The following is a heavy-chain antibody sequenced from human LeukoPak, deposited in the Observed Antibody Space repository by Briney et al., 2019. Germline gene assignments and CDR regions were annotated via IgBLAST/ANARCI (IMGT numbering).Heavy chain of an antibody. CDR3: ARGNCSSTSCYIGVFDY. CDR1: GGSISSGDYY. Sequence: SQTLSLTCTVSGGSISSGDYYWSWLRQPPGKGLEWIGYIYYSGSTYYNPSLKSRVTISVDTSKNQFSLKLSSVTAADTAVYYCARGNCSSTSCYIGVFDYWGQGTLVTVSS. J-gene: IGHJ4*02. D-gene: IGHD2-2*01. V-gene: IGHV4-30-4*08. CDR2: IYYSGST.